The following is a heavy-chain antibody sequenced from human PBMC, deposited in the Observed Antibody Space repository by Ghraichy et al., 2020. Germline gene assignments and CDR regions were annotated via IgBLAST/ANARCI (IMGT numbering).Heavy chain of an antibody. CDR2: IYHSGST. Sequence: SETLSLTCAVSGGSISSGGYSWSWIRQPPGKGLEWIGYIYHSGSTYYNPSLKSRVTISVDRSKNQFSLKLSSVTAADTAVYYCARAVGTRHMDVWGKGTTVTVSS. J-gene: IGHJ6*03. CDR3: ARAVGTRHMDV. CDR1: GGSISSGGYS. V-gene: IGHV4-30-2*01. D-gene: IGHD6-13*01.